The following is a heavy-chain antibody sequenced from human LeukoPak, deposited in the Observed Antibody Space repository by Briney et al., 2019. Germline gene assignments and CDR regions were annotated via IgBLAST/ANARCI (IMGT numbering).Heavy chain of an antibody. Sequence: GGSLRLSCAASGFTVSSNYMSWVRQAPGKGLEWVSVIYSGGSTYYADSVKGRFTISRDNSKNTLYMQMNSLRAEDTAVYYCAKIPWYSSSWSIDYWGQGTLVTVSS. D-gene: IGHD6-13*01. CDR1: GFTVSSNY. J-gene: IGHJ4*02. CDR3: AKIPWYSSSWSIDY. CDR2: IYSGGST. V-gene: IGHV3-53*01.